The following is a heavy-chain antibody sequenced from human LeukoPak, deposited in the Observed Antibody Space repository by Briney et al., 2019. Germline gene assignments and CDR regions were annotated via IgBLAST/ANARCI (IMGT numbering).Heavy chain of an antibody. CDR2: IYYSGST. CDR1: GASISSSSYY. CDR3: ARMVWSGYYPPYYYYMDV. J-gene: IGHJ6*03. Sequence: SETLSLTCSVSGASISSSSYYWGWIRQPPGKGLEWIGNIYYSGSTYYNPSLKSRVTISVDTSKNQFSLKLSSVTAADTAVYYCARMVWSGYYPPYYYYMDVWGKGTTVTVSS. V-gene: IGHV4-39*01. D-gene: IGHD3-3*01.